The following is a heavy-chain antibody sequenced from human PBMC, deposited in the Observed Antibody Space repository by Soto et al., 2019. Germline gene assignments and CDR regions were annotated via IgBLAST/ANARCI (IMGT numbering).Heavy chain of an antibody. CDR2: ISSNSYTI. D-gene: IGHD3-9*01. J-gene: IGHJ6*02. Sequence: GGSLRLSCAASGFTFSSYAMNWVRQAPGKGLEWVSYISSNSYTIYYADSVKGRFTISRDNSKNTLYLQMNSLRAEDTAVYYCAKNVWGITIFGGMDVWGQGTTVNVSS. CDR1: GFTFSSYA. V-gene: IGHV3-48*01. CDR3: AKNVWGITIFGGMDV.